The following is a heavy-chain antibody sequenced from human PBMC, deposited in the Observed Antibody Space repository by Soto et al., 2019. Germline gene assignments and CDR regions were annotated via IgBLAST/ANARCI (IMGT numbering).Heavy chain of an antibody. J-gene: IGHJ4*02. CDR1: GFTFSSYS. D-gene: IGHD3-22*01. CDR2: ISSSSAYI. CDR3: ARGGREITTPLRY. V-gene: IGHV3-21*01. Sequence: EVRLVESGGDLVKPGGSLRLSCADSGFTFSSYSMNWVRQAPGKGLEWVSAISSSSAYIFYADSVKGRFTVSRDNAKNSLYLQMNSMIADYTAVYYRARGGREITTPLRYWGQGTLVTVSS.